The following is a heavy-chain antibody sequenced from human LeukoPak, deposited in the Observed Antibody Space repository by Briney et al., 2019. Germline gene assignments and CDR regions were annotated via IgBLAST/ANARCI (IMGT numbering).Heavy chain of an antibody. Sequence: SETLSLTCTVSGGSISSYYWSWIRQPAGKAPEWIGRIYSSGIINYNPSLKSRVTMSLDNSKNQPSLKLSYVTAADTAVYYCARDTGKSGYPDYWGQGTLVTVSS. V-gene: IGHV4-4*07. CDR1: GGSISSYY. CDR2: IYSSGII. D-gene: IGHD3-3*01. CDR3: ARDTGKSGYPDY. J-gene: IGHJ4*02.